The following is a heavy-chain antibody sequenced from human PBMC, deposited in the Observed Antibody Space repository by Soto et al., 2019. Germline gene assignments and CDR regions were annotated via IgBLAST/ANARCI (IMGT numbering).Heavy chain of an antibody. D-gene: IGHD2-15*01. CDR3: ARSFYCSGGSCYSRRAFDI. Sequence: TLSLTCTVSGGSISSGGYYWSWIRQHPGKGLEWIGYIYYSGSTYYNPSLKSRVTISVDTSKNQFSLKLSSVTAADTAVYYCARSFYCSGGSCYSRRAFDIWGQGTMVTVSS. V-gene: IGHV4-31*03. CDR2: IYYSGST. J-gene: IGHJ3*02. CDR1: GGSISSGGYY.